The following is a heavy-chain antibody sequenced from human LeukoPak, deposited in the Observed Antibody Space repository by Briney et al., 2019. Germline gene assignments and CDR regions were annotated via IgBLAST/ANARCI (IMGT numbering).Heavy chain of an antibody. Sequence: SVKVSCKASGFTFTSSAVQWVRQARGQRLEWIGWIVVGSGNTNYAQKFQERVTTTRDMSTSTAYMELSSLRSEDTAVYYCAADAPPASRYNWNYAGDYFDYWGQGTLVTVSS. J-gene: IGHJ4*02. CDR3: AADAPPASRYNWNYAGDYFDY. V-gene: IGHV1-58*01. CDR2: IVVGSGNT. CDR1: GFTFTSSA. D-gene: IGHD1-7*01.